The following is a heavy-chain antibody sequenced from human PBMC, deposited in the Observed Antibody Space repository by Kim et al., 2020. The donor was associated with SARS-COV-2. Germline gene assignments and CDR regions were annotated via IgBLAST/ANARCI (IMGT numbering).Heavy chain of an antibody. J-gene: IGHJ4*02. D-gene: IGHD6-6*01. CDR2: SPI. CDR3: ASLYSSSSGY. Sequence: SPIYYPASVKGRSTISRANAKTSLYLQMNSLRAEDTAVYYCASLYSSSSGYWGQGTLVTVSS. V-gene: IGHV3-48*03.